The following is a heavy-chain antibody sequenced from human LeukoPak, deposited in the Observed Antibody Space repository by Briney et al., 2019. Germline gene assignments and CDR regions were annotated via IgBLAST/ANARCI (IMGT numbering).Heavy chain of an antibody. V-gene: IGHV1-2*04. CDR2: INPHSGGT. J-gene: IGHJ6*02. CDR1: GYTFTGYY. Sequence: ASMKVACKAYGYTFTGYYVHWVRQAPGQGLEWMGWINPHSGGTNYAQKFQGWVTMTRDTSISTTYMELSRLRSDDTAVYYCARGVLGGTSYYYYSGMDVWGQGTTVTVSS. CDR3: ARGVLGGTSYYYYSGMDV. D-gene: IGHD1-26*01.